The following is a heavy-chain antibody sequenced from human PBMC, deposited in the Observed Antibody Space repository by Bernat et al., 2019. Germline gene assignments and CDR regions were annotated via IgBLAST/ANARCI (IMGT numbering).Heavy chain of an antibody. CDR1: GFPFSNPW. CDR3: TTGDLTFDY. D-gene: IGHD4-17*01. J-gene: IGHJ4*02. Sequence: EVQLVESGGGLVKPGGSLRLSFAASGFPFSNPWLGWARQAPGKGLEWVGRIKSKTDGGTTDYAAPVKGRFTISRYDSKNTLYLQMNSLKTEDTAVYYCTTGDLTFDYWGQGTLVTVSS. CDR2: IKSKTDGGTT. V-gene: IGHV3-15*01.